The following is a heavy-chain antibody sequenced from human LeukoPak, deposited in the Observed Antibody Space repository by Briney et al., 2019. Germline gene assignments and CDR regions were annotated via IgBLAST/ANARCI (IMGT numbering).Heavy chain of an antibody. CDR1: GGTFSSYA. CDR3: ARFDGGNNAFDI. Sequence: SVKVSCKASGGTFSSYAISWVRQAPGQGLEWMGRIIPILGIANYAQKFQGRVTITADKSTSTAYMELSSLRSEDTAVYYCARFDGGNNAFDIWGQGTMVTVSS. V-gene: IGHV1-69*04. D-gene: IGHD4-23*01. CDR2: IIPILGIA. J-gene: IGHJ3*02.